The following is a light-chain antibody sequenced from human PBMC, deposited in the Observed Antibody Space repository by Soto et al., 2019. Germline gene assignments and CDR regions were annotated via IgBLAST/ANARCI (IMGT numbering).Light chain of an antibody. CDR2: GAS. V-gene: IGKV3-15*01. CDR3: QQYNNWPPLT. J-gene: IGKJ4*01. CDR1: QSVSSN. Sequence: EIVMTQSPATLSVSPGERATLSCRASQSVSSNLAWYQQKPGQAPRLRIYGASNRATGIPARFSGSGSGTEFTLTISSLQSEDFAVYYCQQYNNWPPLTFGGGTKVEIK.